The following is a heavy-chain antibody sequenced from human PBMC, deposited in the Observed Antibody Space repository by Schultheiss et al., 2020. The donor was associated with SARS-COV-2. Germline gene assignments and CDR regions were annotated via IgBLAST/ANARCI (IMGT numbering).Heavy chain of an antibody. J-gene: IGHJ6*02. CDR2: FDPEDGET. V-gene: IGHV1-24*01. CDR1: GGTFSIFT. Sequence: ASVKVSCKASGGTFSIFTINWLRQAPGQGLEWMGGFDPEDGETIYAQKFQGRVTMTEDTSTDTAYMELRSLRSDDTAVYYCARSHTITYSGNYYYYGMDVWGQGTTVTVSS. D-gene: IGHD1-26*01. CDR3: ARSHTITYSGNYYYYGMDV.